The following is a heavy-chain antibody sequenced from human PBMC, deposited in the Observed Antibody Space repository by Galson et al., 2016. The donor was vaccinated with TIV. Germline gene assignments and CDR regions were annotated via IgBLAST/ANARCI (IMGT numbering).Heavy chain of an antibody. CDR2: FDPEVSKT. CDR1: GNSLNELV. CDR3: ATVAWFPGLSLDT. J-gene: IGHJ5*02. Sequence: SVKVSCKVSGNSLNELVIHWVRQAPGKGLEWMGGFDPEVSKTVYAQKFQGRLTMTADTDRDTAYMELGSLRFEDTAVYYCATVAWFPGLSLDTWGQGTLVTVSS. D-gene: IGHD2/OR15-2a*01. V-gene: IGHV1-24*01.